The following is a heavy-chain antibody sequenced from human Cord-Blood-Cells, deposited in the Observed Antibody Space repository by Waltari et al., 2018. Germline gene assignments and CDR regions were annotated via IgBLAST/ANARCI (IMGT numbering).Heavy chain of an antibody. CDR3: ARQDPVGATDY. CDR1: GYTFTGSY. V-gene: IGHV1-2*02. Sequence: VQRVRSGAGGKKPGASVRVSCRVSGYTFTGSYMHWWRQAPGQGLEWVGWINANSGGKNEPEKVQGRVTTTRDTSSSTAYMELSRLRSDDTAVYYCARQDPVGATDYWGQGTLVTISS. J-gene: IGHJ4*02. CDR2: INANSGGK. D-gene: IGHD1-26*01.